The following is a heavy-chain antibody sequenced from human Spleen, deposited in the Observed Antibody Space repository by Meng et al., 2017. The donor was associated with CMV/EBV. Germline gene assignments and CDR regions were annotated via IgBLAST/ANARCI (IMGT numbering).Heavy chain of an antibody. D-gene: IGHD3/OR15-3a*01. CDR2: VQSDGVQI. CDR3: AKDTLFGRGDSFDI. CDR1: GFSLSSHG. J-gene: IGHJ3*02. V-gene: IGHV3-30*02. Sequence: GGSLRLSCAASGFSLSSHGMHWVRQAPGKGLEWVAFVQSDGVQIWYAYSVKGRFTISRDNSKNTVFLQMNSLTIEDTAVYYCAKDTLFGRGDSFDIWGQGTRVTVSS.